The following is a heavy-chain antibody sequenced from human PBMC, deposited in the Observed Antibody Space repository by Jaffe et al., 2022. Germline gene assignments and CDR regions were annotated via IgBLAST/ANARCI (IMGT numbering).Heavy chain of an antibody. D-gene: IGHD2-2*01. CDR2: IRSKAYGGTT. CDR1: GFTFGDYA. V-gene: IGHV3-49*03. Sequence: EVQLVESGGGLVQPGRSLRLSCTASGFTFGDYAMSWFRQAPGKGLEWVGFIRSKAYGGTTEYAASVKGRFTISRDDSKSIAYLQMNSLKTEDTAVYYCTRTTRSSTSYLRGYFDYWGQGTLVTVSS. CDR3: TRTTRSSTSYLRGYFDY. J-gene: IGHJ4*02.